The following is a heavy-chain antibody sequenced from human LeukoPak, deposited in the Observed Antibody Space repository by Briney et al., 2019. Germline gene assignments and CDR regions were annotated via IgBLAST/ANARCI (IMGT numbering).Heavy chain of an antibody. D-gene: IGHD3-22*01. CDR1: GGSISSYY. CDR2: IYYSGST. CDR3: ARSYYDSSDYYFTS. J-gene: IGHJ4*02. Sequence: SETLSLTCTVSGGSISSYYWSWIRQHPGKGLEWIGYIYYSGSTNYNPSLKSRVTISVDTSKNQFSLKLSSVTAADTAVYYCARSYYDSSDYYFTSWGQGIPVTVSS. V-gene: IGHV4-59*08.